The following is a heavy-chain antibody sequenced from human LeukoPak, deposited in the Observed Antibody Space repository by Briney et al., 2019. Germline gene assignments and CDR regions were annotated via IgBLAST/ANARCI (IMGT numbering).Heavy chain of an antibody. CDR3: ARVLWFGELWDAFDI. V-gene: IGHV3-21*01. D-gene: IGHD3-10*01. Sequence: GGSLRLSCAASGFTFTAYTINWVRQAPGKGLEWVSYISGSTTDIYYADSVKGRFTISRDNAKNSLYLQMNSLRAEDTAVYYCARVLWFGELWDAFDIWGQGTMVTVSS. CDR2: ISGSTTDI. CDR1: GFTFTAYT. J-gene: IGHJ3*02.